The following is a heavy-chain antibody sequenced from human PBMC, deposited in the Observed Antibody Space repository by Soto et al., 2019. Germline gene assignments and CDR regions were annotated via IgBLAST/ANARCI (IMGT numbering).Heavy chain of an antibody. CDR2: IIPILGIA. D-gene: IGHD5-18*01. CDR3: ARDVGDTAVVYPKGDY. Sequence: QVQLVQSGAEVKKPGSSVKVSCKASGGTFSSYTISWVRQAPGQGLEWMGRIIPILGIANYAQQFQGRVTITADKSTSTAYMELSSRRSEDTAVYYCARDVGDTAVVYPKGDYWGQGTLVTVSS. CDR1: GGTFSSYT. J-gene: IGHJ4*02. V-gene: IGHV1-69*08.